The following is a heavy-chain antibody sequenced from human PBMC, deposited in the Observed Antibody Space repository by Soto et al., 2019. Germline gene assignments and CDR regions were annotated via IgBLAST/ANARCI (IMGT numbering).Heavy chain of an antibody. Sequence: EVQLVESGGGLVKPGGSLRLSCAASGFTFSSYWMHWVRQAPGKGLEWVSRINSDGSSTSYADSVKGRFTISRDNAKNTLYLQMNSLRAEDTAVYYCATVDTPEVNNGDYYYYYGMDVWGQGTTVTVSS. D-gene: IGHD4-17*01. CDR3: ATVDTPEVNNGDYYYYYGMDV. V-gene: IGHV3-74*01. CDR2: INSDGSST. CDR1: GFTFSSYW. J-gene: IGHJ6*02.